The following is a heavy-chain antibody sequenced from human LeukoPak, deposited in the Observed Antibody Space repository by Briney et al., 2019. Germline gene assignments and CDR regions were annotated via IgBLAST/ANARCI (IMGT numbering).Heavy chain of an antibody. CDR3: AKTYCSSASCYHFDS. V-gene: IGHV3-23*01. D-gene: IGHD2-2*01. CDR1: GFTFSSSD. Sequence: GGSLRLPRAASGFTFSSSDMSWVRQAPGKGLEWVSGISSGGGSAYYADSVKGRFTISRDKFKNTLYLQMNSLRAEDTAIYYCAKTYCSSASCYHFDSWGQGTLVTVSS. J-gene: IGHJ4*02. CDR2: ISSGGGSA.